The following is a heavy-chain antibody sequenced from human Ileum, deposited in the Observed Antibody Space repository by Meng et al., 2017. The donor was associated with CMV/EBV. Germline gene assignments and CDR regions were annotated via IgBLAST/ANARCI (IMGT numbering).Heavy chain of an antibody. Sequence: GESLKISCTASGFTVDRNYMTWVRQAPGKGLEWVSVIYRSGNTYSADSVKGRFTISRDKSKNTVNLQMNSLRVEDTAVYYCTSDSATYPDTCYIWGQGTTVTVSS. J-gene: IGHJ3*02. V-gene: IGHV3-53*01. CDR1: GFTVDRNY. CDR2: IYRSGNT. D-gene: IGHD1-26*01. CDR3: TSDSATYPDTCYI.